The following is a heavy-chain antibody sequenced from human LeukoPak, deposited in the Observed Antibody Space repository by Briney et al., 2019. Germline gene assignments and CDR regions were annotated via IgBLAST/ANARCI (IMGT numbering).Heavy chain of an antibody. D-gene: IGHD1-1*01. CDR1: GYTFTSYY. J-gene: IGHJ4*02. CDR2: INPSGGGT. CDR3: ASELFPAQNDFDY. V-gene: IGHV1-46*01. Sequence: ASVKLSCKASGYTFTSYYMHWLRQAPGQGLELMGIINPSGGGTSYAQKYQVRVTMTRDTSTSTVYMELSSLRSENTAGYYCASELFPAQNDFDYWGQGTLVTVSS.